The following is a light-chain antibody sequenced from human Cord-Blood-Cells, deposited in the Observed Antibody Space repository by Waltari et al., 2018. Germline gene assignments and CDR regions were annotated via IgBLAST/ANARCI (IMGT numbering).Light chain of an antibody. CDR3: QAWDSSTDNVV. Sequence: SYELTQPPSVSVSPGQTASITCSGDKLGAKYACWYQQKPGQSPVLVIYQDSKRPSGIPERFSGSNSGNTATLTISGTQAMDEADYYCQAWDSSTDNVVFGGGTKLTVL. CDR1: KLGAKY. V-gene: IGLV3-1*01. J-gene: IGLJ2*01. CDR2: QDS.